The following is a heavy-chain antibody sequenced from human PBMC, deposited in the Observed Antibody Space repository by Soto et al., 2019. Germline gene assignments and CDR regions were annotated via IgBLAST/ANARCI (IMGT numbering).Heavy chain of an antibody. J-gene: IGHJ6*02. CDR2: ISAYNGNT. V-gene: IGHV1-18*01. Sequence: GASVKVSCKASGYTFTSYGISWVRQAPGQGLEWMGRISAYNGNTNYTQKLQGRVTMTTDTSTSTAYMELRSLRSDDTAVYYCARYDFWSGYLDYYYGMDVWGQGTTVTVSS. D-gene: IGHD3-3*01. CDR3: ARYDFWSGYLDYYYGMDV. CDR1: GYTFTSYG.